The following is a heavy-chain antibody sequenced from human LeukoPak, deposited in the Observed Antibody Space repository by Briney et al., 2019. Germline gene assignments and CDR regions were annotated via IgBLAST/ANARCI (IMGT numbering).Heavy chain of an antibody. D-gene: IGHD5-12*01. Sequence: GGSLRLSCAASGFNFGSYAMSWVRQAPGKGLEWVSAISGSGGSTYYADSVKGRFTISRDNAKNTLYLQMNSLRAEDTAVYYCARDGSRYGMDVWGQGTTDTVSS. J-gene: IGHJ6*02. CDR3: ARDGSRYGMDV. V-gene: IGHV3-23*01. CDR1: GFNFGSYA. CDR2: ISGSGGST.